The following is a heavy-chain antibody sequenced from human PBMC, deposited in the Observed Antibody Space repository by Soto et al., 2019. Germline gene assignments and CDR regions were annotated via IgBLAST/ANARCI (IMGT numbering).Heavy chain of an antibody. CDR1: GFTFSDYY. Sequence: QVQLVESGGGLVKPGGSLRLSCAASGFTFSDYYMSWIRQAPGKGLEWVSYISSSSSYTNYADSVKGRFTISRDNAKNSLYLQMNSLRAEDTAVYYCAGDRAAAAGTGGGNWFDPWGQGTLVTVSS. J-gene: IGHJ5*02. CDR2: ISSSSSYT. CDR3: AGDRAAAAGTGGGNWFDP. V-gene: IGHV3-11*05. D-gene: IGHD6-13*01.